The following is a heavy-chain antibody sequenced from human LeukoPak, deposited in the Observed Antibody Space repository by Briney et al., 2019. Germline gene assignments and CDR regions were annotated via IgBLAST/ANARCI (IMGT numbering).Heavy chain of an antibody. CDR1: GFTFSSDP. Sequence: GGSLRLSCAASGFTFSSDPMYWVRQAPGKGLEWVPAIRSTSGNIFYADSVKGRFTISRDNSKNTLSLQMNSLRAEDTAVYYCAKGVVAASSYYFDFWGRGTLVTVSS. J-gene: IGHJ4*02. D-gene: IGHD6-19*01. CDR3: AKGVVAASSYYFDF. CDR2: IRSTSGNI. V-gene: IGHV3-23*01.